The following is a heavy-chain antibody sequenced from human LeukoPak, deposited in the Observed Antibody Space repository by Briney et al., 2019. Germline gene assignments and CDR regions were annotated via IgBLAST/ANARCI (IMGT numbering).Heavy chain of an antibody. Sequence: GGSLRLSCAASGFTFSSYSMNWVRQAPGKGLEWVSSIGSSSSYIYYADSVKGRFTISRDNAKNSLYLQMNSLRAEDTAVYYCARDSGYYYDSSGYYGYYFDYWGQGTLVTVSS. CDR2: IGSSSSYI. D-gene: IGHD3-22*01. CDR3: ARDSGYYYDSSGYYGYYFDY. V-gene: IGHV3-21*01. CDR1: GFTFSSYS. J-gene: IGHJ4*02.